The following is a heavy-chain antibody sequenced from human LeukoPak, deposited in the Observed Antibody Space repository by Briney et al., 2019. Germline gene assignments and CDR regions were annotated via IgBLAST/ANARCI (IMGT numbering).Heavy chain of an antibody. D-gene: IGHD4-17*01. V-gene: IGHV3-11*06. CDR1: GFTFSDYY. CDR3: ARVNGDSSLDY. CDR2: ISSSSSYI. Sequence: GGSLRLSCAASGFTFSDYYMSWIRQAPGKGLEWVSSISSSSSYIYYADSVKGRFTISRDNAKNSLYLQMNSLRAEDTAVYYCARVNGDSSLDYWGQGTLVTVSS. J-gene: IGHJ4*02.